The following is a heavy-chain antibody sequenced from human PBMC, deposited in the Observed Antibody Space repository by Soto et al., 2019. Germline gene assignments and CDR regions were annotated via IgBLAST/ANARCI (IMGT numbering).Heavy chain of an antibody. D-gene: IGHD4-17*01. CDR1: GGSISSSSYY. Sequence: SETLSLTCTVSGGSISSSSYYWGWIRQPPGKGLEWIGSIYYSGTTSYNPSLKSRVTLSVDTSKNQFSLKLSSVTAADTAVYYCARLGTSDYFYYYIGVWGKGTTVTVSS. V-gene: IGHV4-39*07. CDR2: IYYSGTT. J-gene: IGHJ6*03. CDR3: ARLGTSDYFYYYIGV.